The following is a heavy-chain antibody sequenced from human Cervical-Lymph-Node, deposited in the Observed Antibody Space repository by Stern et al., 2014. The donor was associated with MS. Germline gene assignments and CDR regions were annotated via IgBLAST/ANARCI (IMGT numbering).Heavy chain of an antibody. CDR2: VKSRTDGGTK. D-gene: IGHD2-21*02. J-gene: IGHJ4*02. V-gene: IGHV3-15*01. Sequence: VQLVESGGELVTPGGSLRLSCTVSGISLSDAWMTWVRQVPGKGLEWVGRVKSRTDGGTKDYAGQVKGRFNMSRDDSENMVYLHMNSLKTDDTGIYYCNACAFCGYDCPRFDFWGQGSLVTVSS. CDR1: GISLSDAW. CDR3: NACAFCGYDCPRFDF.